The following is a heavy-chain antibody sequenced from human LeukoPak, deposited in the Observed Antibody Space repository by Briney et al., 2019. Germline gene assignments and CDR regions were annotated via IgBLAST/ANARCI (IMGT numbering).Heavy chain of an antibody. CDR2: INHSGST. CDR3: ASVTYSSSWPFDY. V-gene: IGHV4-34*01. CDR1: GGSFSGYY. Sequence: PSETLSLTCAVYGGSFSGYYWSWIRQPPGKGLEWIGEINHSGSTNYNPSLKSRVTISVDTSKNQFSLKLSSVTAADTAVYYCASVTYSSSWPFDYWGQGTLVTVSS. J-gene: IGHJ4*02. D-gene: IGHD6-13*01.